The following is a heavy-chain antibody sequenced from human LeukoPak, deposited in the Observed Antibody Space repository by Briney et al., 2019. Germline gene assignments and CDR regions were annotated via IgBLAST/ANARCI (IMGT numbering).Heavy chain of an antibody. CDR1: GGTFSSYA. J-gene: IGHJ3*02. CDR2: IIPIFGTA. V-gene: IGHV1-69*01. D-gene: IGHD2-2*01. Sequence: GSSVKFSCKASGGTFSSYAISWVRQAPGQGLEWMGGIIPIFGTANYAQKFQGRVTITADESTSTAYMELSSLRSEDTAVYYCARDMGGPLTWDRVVPAANDAFDIWGQGTMVTVSS. CDR3: ARDMGGPLTWDRVVPAANDAFDI.